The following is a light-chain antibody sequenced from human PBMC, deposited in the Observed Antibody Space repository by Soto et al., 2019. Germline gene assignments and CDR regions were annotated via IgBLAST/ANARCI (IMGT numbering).Light chain of an antibody. V-gene: IGKV1-17*01. CDR3: LQHNSSPLT. CDR1: QDIRND. CDR2: AAS. Sequence: DIQMTQSPSSLSASVGDRVTITCRASQDIRNDLGGYQQKPGEAPKGLIYAASRLQSGLPSRISGSESGTDVTHQIASLQPEGFATCYCLQHNSSPLTFGGGTRVEIK. J-gene: IGKJ4*01.